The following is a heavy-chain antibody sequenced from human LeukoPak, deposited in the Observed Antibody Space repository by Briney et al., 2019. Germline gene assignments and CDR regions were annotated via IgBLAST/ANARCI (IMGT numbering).Heavy chain of an antibody. V-gene: IGHV4-59*08. J-gene: IGHJ2*01. D-gene: IGHD2-15*01. CDR2: IYYSGST. CDR1: GGSISSYY. Sequence: TSETLSLTCTVSGGSISSYYWSWIRQPPGKGLEWIGYIYYSGSTNYNPSLKSRVTISVDTSKNQFSLKLSSVTAADTAVYYCARQGSGFWYFDLWGRGTLVTVSS. CDR3: ARQGSGFWYFDL.